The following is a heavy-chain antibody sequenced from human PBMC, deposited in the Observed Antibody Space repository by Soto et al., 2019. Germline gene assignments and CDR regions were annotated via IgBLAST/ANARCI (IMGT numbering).Heavy chain of an antibody. CDR3: ARVGGSAAYAFDI. CDR1: GFTFSRYA. V-gene: IGHV3-64*01. CDR2: ISSNGGST. D-gene: IGHD3-16*01. J-gene: IGHJ3*02. Sequence: EVQLVESGGGLVQPGGSLRLSCAASGFTFSRYAMHWVRQAPGKGLEYVSAISSNGGSTYYANSVKGRFTISRDNSKNTLYLQMGSLRAEDMAVYYCARVGGSAAYAFDIWGQGTMVTVSS.